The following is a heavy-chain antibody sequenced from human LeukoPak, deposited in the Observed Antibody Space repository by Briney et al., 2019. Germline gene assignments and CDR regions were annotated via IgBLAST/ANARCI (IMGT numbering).Heavy chain of an antibody. D-gene: IGHD3-10*01. V-gene: IGHV5-51*01. CDR3: ARGFYYYGSGSYFDY. CDR1: GYSFTSYW. Sequence: PGESLKISCKGSGYSFTSYWIGWVRQMPGKGLEWMGIIYPGDSDTRYSPSFQGQVTISADKSTSTAYMELSSLRSEDTAVYYCARGFYYYGSGSYFDYWGQGTLVTVSS. J-gene: IGHJ4*02. CDR2: IYPGDSDT.